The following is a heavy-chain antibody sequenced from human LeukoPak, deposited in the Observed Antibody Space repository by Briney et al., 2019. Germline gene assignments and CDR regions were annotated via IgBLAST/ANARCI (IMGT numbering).Heavy chain of an antibody. J-gene: IGHJ4*02. D-gene: IGHD3-16*01. CDR1: GFTFGSYS. Sequence: PGGYLRLSCAASGFTFGSYSMNWVRPAPGKGLEWVSSISTGSSYMYYADSVKGRFTISRDNAKNSLYLQMNSLRAEDTAVYYCASGFMITFGGPLDWGQGTLVTVSS. V-gene: IGHV3-21*01. CDR2: ISTGSSYM. CDR3: ASGFMITFGGPLD.